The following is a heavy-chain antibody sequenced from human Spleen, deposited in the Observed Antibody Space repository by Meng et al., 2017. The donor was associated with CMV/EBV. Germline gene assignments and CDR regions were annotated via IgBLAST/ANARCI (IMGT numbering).Heavy chain of an antibody. V-gene: IGHV3-53*01. CDR1: GFTFSSYW. J-gene: IGHJ2*01. CDR2: IYNVGTR. D-gene: IGHD6-13*01. Sequence: GESLKISCAASGFTFSSYWMSWVRQAPGKGLEWVSIIYNVGTRYYADSVKRRFTISRDNSKNTLSLQMNSLRAEDTAVYYCARLYSSSWYGVDWYFDLWGRGTLVTVSS. CDR3: ARLYSSSWYGVDWYFDL.